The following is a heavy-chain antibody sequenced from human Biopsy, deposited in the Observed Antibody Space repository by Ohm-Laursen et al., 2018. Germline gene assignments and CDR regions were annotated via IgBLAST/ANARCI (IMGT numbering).Heavy chain of an antibody. CDR1: GFTFSSYA. CDR3: AKGLYSGSYYYDS. V-gene: IGHV3-30*18. CDR2: VSSDGKNK. Sequence: SSLRLSCAASGFTFSSYAMSWVRQAPGRGLEWVAAVSSDGKNKHYADSVQGRFTISRDNSKNTVDLQMNSLRAEDTAVYYCAKGLYSGSYYYDSWGQGTLVTVSS. J-gene: IGHJ4*02. D-gene: IGHD1-26*01.